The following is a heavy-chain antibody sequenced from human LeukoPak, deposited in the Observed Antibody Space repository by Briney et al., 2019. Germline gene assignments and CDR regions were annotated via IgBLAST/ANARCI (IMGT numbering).Heavy chain of an antibody. CDR2: ISSSSSYI. CDR1: GFTFSSYS. D-gene: IGHD6-19*01. Sequence: PGGALRLSCAASGFTFSSYSMNWVRRAPGKGLEWVSSISSSSSYIYYADSVKGRFTISRDNAKNSLYLQMNSLRAEDTAVYYCARDKVSTGRIAVAGTGEFDYWGQGTLVTVSS. V-gene: IGHV3-21*01. J-gene: IGHJ4*02. CDR3: ARDKVSTGRIAVAGTGEFDY.